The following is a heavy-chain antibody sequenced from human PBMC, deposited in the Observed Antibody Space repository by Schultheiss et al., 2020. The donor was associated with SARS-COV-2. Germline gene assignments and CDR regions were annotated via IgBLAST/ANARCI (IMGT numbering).Heavy chain of an antibody. CDR2: ISAYNGNT. CDR1: GGTFSSYG. J-gene: IGHJ4*02. D-gene: IGHD3-10*01. Sequence: ASVKVSCKASGGTFSSYGISWVRQAPGQGLEWMGWISAYNGNTNYAQKLQGRVTMTTDTSTGTAYMELRSLRSDDTAVYYCARRGGLDYGSGIVDYWGQGTLVTVSS. V-gene: IGHV1-18*01. CDR3: ARRGGLDYGSGIVDY.